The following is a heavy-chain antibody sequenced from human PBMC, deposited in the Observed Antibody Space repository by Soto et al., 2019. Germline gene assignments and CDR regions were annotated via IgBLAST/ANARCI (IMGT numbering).Heavy chain of an antibody. CDR1: GVSISSVSISSNY. V-gene: IGHV4-61*01. Sequence: PSETLSLTCTVSGVSISSVSISSNYWGWIRQPPGKGLECIGSMSYSGKTNYNPSLKGRVTISIDTSKNQFSLKLSSVTAADTAVYHCARIPYSSASFDYWGQGTLVTVSS. CDR3: ARIPYSSASFDY. D-gene: IGHD6-19*01. CDR2: MSYSGKT. J-gene: IGHJ4*02.